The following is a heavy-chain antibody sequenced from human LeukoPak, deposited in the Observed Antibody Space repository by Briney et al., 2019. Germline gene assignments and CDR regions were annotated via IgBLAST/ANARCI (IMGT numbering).Heavy chain of an antibody. CDR2: INPNSGGT. D-gene: IGHD5-12*01. CDR1: GYTFTGYY. J-gene: IGHJ4*02. CDR3: AREGGYDSGRSLNY. Sequence: EATVKVSCKASGYTFTGYYMHWVRQAPGQGLEWMGWINPNSGGTNYAQKFQGRVTMTRDTSISTAYMELSRLRSDDTAVYYCAREGGYDSGRSLNYWGQGTLVTVSS. V-gene: IGHV1-2*02.